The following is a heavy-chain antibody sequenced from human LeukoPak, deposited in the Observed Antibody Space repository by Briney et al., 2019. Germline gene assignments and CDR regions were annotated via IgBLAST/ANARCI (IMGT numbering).Heavy chain of an antibody. CDR2: IKQDGSEK. J-gene: IGHJ4*02. CDR3: ARDPHDYGEGYFDY. Sequence: GGSLRLSCAASGFTFSSYWMSWVRQAPGKGLEWVANIKQDGSEKYYVDSVKGRFTISRDNAKNSLYLQMNSLRAEDTAVYYCARDPHDYGEGYFDYWGQGTLVTVSS. CDR1: GFTFSSYW. D-gene: IGHD4-17*01. V-gene: IGHV3-7*01.